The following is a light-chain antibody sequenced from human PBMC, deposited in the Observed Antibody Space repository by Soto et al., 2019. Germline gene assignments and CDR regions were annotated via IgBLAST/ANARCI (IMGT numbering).Light chain of an antibody. CDR1: QSLVHRDGNTY. CDR2: YAS. Sequence: DVLMTQSPLSLPVNLGEPAAISCRSSQSLVHRDGNTYLSWFHQRPGQSPRRLIFYASMRDFGVPDRFSGSGSVSDFTLMISGVKTEDVGIYYCMQGTHWPPYTFGQGTNLEI. CDR3: MQGTHWPPYT. J-gene: IGKJ2*01. V-gene: IGKV2-30*02.